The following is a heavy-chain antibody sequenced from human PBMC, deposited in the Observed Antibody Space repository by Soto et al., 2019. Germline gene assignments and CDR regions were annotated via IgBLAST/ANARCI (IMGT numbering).Heavy chain of an antibody. V-gene: IGHV4-30-4*01. D-gene: IGHD2-2*01. CDR3: ARGHARNFDY. J-gene: IGHJ4*02. CDR1: GGSISSGDYY. CDR2: INHSGST. Sequence: SETLSLTCTVSGGSISSGDYYWSWIRQPPGKGLEWIGEINHSGSTNYNPSLKSRVTISVDTSKNQFSLRLSSVTAADTAVYYCARGHARNFDYWGQGTLVTLSS.